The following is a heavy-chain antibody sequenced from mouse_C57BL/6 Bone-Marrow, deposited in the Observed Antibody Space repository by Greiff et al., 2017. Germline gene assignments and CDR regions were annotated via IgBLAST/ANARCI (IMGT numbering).Heavy chain of an antibody. Sequence: QVQLKQPGAELVKPGASVKLSCKASGYTFTSYWMQWVKQRPGQGLEWIGEIDPSDSYTNYNQKFKGKATLTVDTSSSTAYMQLSGLTSEDSAVYYCARESYYGSSPRIAYWGQGTLVTVSA. CDR1: GYTFTSYW. CDR2: IDPSDSYT. V-gene: IGHV1-50*01. CDR3: ARESYYGSSPRIAY. D-gene: IGHD1-1*01. J-gene: IGHJ3*01.